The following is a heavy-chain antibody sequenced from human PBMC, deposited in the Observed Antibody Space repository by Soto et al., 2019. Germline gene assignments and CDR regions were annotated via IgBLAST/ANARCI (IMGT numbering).Heavy chain of an antibody. V-gene: IGHV1-69*02. D-gene: IGHD2-15*01. Sequence: QVQLVQSGAEVQKPGSSVKVSCKASGGTFTTYTMNWVRQAPGQGLEWMGRITPILGISNYAQRFKARVTITADKSTNTAYMELSSLRSEDTAVYYCALRYCSGDNCWWGWHDPWGQGTLVTVSS. CDR3: ALRYCSGDNCWWGWHDP. CDR1: GGTFTTYT. CDR2: ITPILGIS. J-gene: IGHJ5*02.